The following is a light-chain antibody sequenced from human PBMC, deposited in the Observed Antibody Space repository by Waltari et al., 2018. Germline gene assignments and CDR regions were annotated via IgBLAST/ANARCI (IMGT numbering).Light chain of an antibody. J-gene: IGLJ3*02. Sequence: NFMLTQPHSVSESPGKTVTISCTRRSGRIASNYVQGYQQRPGSSPTTVSYVDNQRPSGVPYRFSVSIDSSSNSAALTISGLKTEDEADYYCQSYDSSIWVFGGGTKLTVL. CDR2: VDN. CDR1: SGRIASNY. V-gene: IGLV6-57*01. CDR3: QSYDSSIWV.